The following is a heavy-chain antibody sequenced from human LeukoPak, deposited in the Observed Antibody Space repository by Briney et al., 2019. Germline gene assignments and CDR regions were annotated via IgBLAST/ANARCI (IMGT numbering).Heavy chain of an antibody. Sequence: SETLSLTCTVSGGSISSSSYYWGWIRQPPGKGLECIGSIYYSGSTYYNPSLKSRVTISVDTSKNQFSLKLSSVTAADTAVYYCASPPRNYYYSSGYYEYWGQGTLVTVSS. CDR1: GGSISSSSYY. V-gene: IGHV4-39*01. CDR2: IYYSGST. CDR3: ASPPRNYYYSSGYYEY. D-gene: IGHD3-22*01. J-gene: IGHJ4*02.